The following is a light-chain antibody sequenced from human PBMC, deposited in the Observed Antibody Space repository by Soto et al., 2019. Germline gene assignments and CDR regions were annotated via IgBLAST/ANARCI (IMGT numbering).Light chain of an antibody. J-gene: IGLJ2*01. CDR2: EVS. Sequence: QSALTQPPSAYGSPGQSVTISCTGTSSDVGDYNYVSWYQQHPGKAPKLMIYEVSKRPSGVPDRFSGSKSGNTASLTVSGLQAEDEAHYYCCSYAGSNKKVFGGGTKLTVL. CDR1: SSDVGDYNY. CDR3: CSYAGSNKKV. V-gene: IGLV2-8*01.